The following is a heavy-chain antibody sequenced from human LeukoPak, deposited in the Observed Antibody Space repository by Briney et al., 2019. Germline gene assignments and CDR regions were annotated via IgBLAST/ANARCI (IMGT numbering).Heavy chain of an antibody. CDR3: ARGRIPKPTYYYGSGSSQAVDY. D-gene: IGHD3-10*01. V-gene: IGHV4-34*01. CDR2: INHSGST. Sequence: PSETLSLTCAVYGGSFSGYYWSWIRQPPGKGLEWIGGINHSGSTNYNPSLKSRVTISVDTSKNQFSLKLSSVTAADTAVYYCARGRIPKPTYYYGSGSSQAVDYWGQGPLVTVSS. CDR1: GGSFSGYY. J-gene: IGHJ4*02.